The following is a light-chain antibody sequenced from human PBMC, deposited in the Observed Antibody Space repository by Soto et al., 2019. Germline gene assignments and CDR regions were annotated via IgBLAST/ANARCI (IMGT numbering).Light chain of an antibody. CDR3: QHYDHLPPFT. Sequence: DIQMTQSPSSLSASVGDRVTITCQASQDIRKYLSWYQQKPGRAPKLLIYGASNLETGVPSRFSGSGSGSDFTFTISSLQPEDIATYYCQHYDHLPPFTFGPGTKVAIK. J-gene: IGKJ3*01. CDR2: GAS. CDR1: QDIRKY. V-gene: IGKV1-33*01.